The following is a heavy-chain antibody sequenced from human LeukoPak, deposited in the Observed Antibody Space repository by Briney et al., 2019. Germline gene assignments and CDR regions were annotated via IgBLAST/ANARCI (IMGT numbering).Heavy chain of an antibody. J-gene: IGHJ5*02. Sequence: ASVKVSCKASGYTFTGYYMHWVRQAPGQGLEWMGWINPNSGGTNYAQKFQGWVTMTRDTSISTAYMELSRLKSGDTAVYYCARGYSSSSINWFDPWGQGTLVTVSS. CDR1: GYTFTGYY. V-gene: IGHV1-2*04. CDR2: INPNSGGT. CDR3: ARGYSSSSINWFDP. D-gene: IGHD6-13*01.